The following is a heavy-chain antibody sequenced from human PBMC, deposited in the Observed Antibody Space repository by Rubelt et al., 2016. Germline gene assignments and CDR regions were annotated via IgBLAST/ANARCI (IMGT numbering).Heavy chain of an antibody. Sequence: QVQLQQWGAGLLKPSETLSLTCAVYGGSFSGYYWSWIRQPPGKGLEWIGEINHSGSTKYNPSLKRRVTITVGTSKNQFSRKLSSVTAADTAVYYCARGRRGSSSWLGRDYYGMDVWGQGTTVTVSS. J-gene: IGHJ6*02. D-gene: IGHD6-13*01. CDR3: ARGRRGSSSWLGRDYYGMDV. V-gene: IGHV4-34*01. CDR2: INHSGST. CDR1: GGSFSGYY.